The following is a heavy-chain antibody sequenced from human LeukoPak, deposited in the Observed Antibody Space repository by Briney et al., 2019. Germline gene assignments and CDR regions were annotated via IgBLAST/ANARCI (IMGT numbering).Heavy chain of an antibody. Sequence: SETLSLTCAVYGGSFSGYYWSWIRQPPGKGLEWIGEINHSGSTNYNPSLKSRVTISVDTSKNQFSLKLSSVTAADTAVYYCARLNIAAAGSYWYFDLWGRGTLVTVSS. D-gene: IGHD6-13*01. J-gene: IGHJ2*01. CDR3: ARLNIAAAGSYWYFDL. V-gene: IGHV4-34*01. CDR1: GGSFSGYY. CDR2: INHSGST.